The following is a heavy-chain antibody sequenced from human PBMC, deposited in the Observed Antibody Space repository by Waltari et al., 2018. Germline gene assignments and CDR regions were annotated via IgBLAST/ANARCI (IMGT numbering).Heavy chain of an antibody. CDR1: GYSFTGYS. CDR3: ARDLTGTYDY. V-gene: IGHV1-2*02. D-gene: IGHD1-1*01. CDR2: INPSSGDT. Sequence: QVQLGQSGAEVKKPGASVKVSCKASGYSFTGYSMHWVRQAPGQGLEWRGWINPSSGDTKYAQKFQGRVTMTWDTSISTAYMEMSRLASDDTAMYYCARDLTGTYDYWGHGTLVTVSS. J-gene: IGHJ4*01.